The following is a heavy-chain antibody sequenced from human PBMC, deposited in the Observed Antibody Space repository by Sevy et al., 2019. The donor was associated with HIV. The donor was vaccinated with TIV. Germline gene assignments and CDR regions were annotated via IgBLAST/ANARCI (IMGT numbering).Heavy chain of an antibody. J-gene: IGHJ4*02. CDR3: ARDLEFYDYGDYGPAFMPDY. CDR1: GFTFSTYG. CDR2: IWFDGSNT. Sequence: GGSLRLSCAASGFTFSTYGMHWVRQAPGKGLEWVALIWFDGSNTYYADSVKGRFTISRDIAKNTLQLQMNSRRAEETAVYYCARDLEFYDYGDYGPAFMPDYWGQGTLVTVSS. V-gene: IGHV3-33*01. D-gene: IGHD4-17*01.